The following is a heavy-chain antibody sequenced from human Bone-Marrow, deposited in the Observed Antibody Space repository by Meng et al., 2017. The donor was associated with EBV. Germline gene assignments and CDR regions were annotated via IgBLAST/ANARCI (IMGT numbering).Heavy chain of an antibody. Sequence: QVRLGNSGAGVKKPGAAVKVSCKGSGYTFSSFDINWVRQATGQGLEWMGWMSPDSGKTGYAEKFQGRVTLTRDTSINTAYLELSSLTSEDTAVYYCARNLYGDGMRDYWGQGTLVTVSS. CDR2: MSPDSGKT. J-gene: IGHJ4*02. V-gene: IGHV1-8*01. D-gene: IGHD2-21*02. CDR3: ARNLYGDGMRDY. CDR1: GYTFSSFD.